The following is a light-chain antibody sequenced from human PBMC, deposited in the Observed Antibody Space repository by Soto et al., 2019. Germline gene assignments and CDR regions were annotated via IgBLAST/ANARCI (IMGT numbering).Light chain of an antibody. Sequence: EVVMTQSPATLSVSPGERATLSCRASETVSSNLAWYQERPGQAPRLLIYTTSTRAAGVPARFSGSGSGTEFTLTISRLQSEDFAIYSCQQYNDWPPTFGQGTKLEIK. V-gene: IGKV3-15*01. CDR3: QQYNDWPPT. CDR2: TTS. CDR1: ETVSSN. J-gene: IGKJ1*01.